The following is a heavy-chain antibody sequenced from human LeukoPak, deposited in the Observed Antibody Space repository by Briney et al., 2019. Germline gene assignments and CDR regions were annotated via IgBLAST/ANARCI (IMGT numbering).Heavy chain of an antibody. Sequence: PSETLSLTCAVSGYSISSGYYWAWIRQPTGKGLEWIGSIYRSGDTYYNPSLKRRVTILVDTSKNQFSLKVSSVIAAGTAVYYCARHDGHTGFAPVDYWGQGSLVTVSS. V-gene: IGHV4-38-2*01. J-gene: IGHJ4*02. CDR3: ARHDGHTGFAPVDY. D-gene: IGHD5-12*01. CDR2: IYRSGDT. CDR1: GYSISSGYY.